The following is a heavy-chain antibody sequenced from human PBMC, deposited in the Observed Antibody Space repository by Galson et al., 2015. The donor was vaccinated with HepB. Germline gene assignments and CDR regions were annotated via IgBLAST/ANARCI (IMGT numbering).Heavy chain of an antibody. D-gene: IGHD3-22*01. V-gene: IGHV6-1*01. CDR1: GDSVSSSTAA. Sequence: CAISGDSVSSSTAAWNWIRQSPSRGLEWLGRTYYRSKWYNDYAVSVKSRITINPDTSKNQFSLQLSSVTPDDTAVYYCARDLFYDNTGYPVPRNFGVDVWGQGTTVTVSS. J-gene: IGHJ6*02. CDR2: TYYRSKWYN. CDR3: ARDLFYDNTGYPVPRNFGVDV.